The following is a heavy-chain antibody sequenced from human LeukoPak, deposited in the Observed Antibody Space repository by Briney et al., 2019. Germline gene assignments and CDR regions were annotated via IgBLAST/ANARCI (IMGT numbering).Heavy chain of an antibody. CDR1: GFTFNDYA. V-gene: IGHV3-30-3*01. CDR2: ISYDGIDK. CDR3: ARLMFLWPPIYFDY. D-gene: IGHD2-8*01. Sequence: GGSLRLSCAASGFTFNDYAMYWVRQAPGKGLDWVALISYDGIDKSYADSVRGRFTISRDNARNSVYLQMNSLRAEDTAVYYCARLMFLWPPIYFDYWGQGTLVTVSS. J-gene: IGHJ4*02.